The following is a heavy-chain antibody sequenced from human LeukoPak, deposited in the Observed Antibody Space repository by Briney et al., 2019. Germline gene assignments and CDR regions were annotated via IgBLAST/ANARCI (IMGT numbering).Heavy chain of an antibody. CDR2: IIPIFGTV. Sequence: ASVKVSCKASGGTFSRSGISWVRQAPGQGLEWMGGIIPIFGTVNYAQKFQGRVTITADESTSTAYMELTSLRSEDTAVYYCASEEMGPQGLDYWGQGTLVTVSS. V-gene: IGHV1-69*13. CDR1: GGTFSRSG. J-gene: IGHJ4*02. CDR3: ASEEMGPQGLDY. D-gene: IGHD5-24*01.